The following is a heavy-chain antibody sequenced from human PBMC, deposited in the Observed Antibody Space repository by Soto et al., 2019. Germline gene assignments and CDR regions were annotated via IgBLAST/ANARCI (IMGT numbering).Heavy chain of an antibody. V-gene: IGHV3-30-3*01. CDR1: GFTFSSYA. CDR3: ARDHPADYGGNVDIIDY. CDR2: ISSDGSNK. D-gene: IGHD4-17*01. Sequence: PGGSLRLSCAASGFTFSSYAMHWVRQAPGKGLEWVAVISSDGSNKYYADSVKGRFTISRDNSKNTLYLLMNSLRDEDTAVYYCARDHPADYGGNVDIIDYWGQGTLVTVSS. J-gene: IGHJ4*02.